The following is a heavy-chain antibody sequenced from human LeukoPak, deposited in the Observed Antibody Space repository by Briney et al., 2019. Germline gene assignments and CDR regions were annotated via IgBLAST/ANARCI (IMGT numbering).Heavy chain of an antibody. CDR2: FYPGDSDT. V-gene: IGHV5-51*01. D-gene: IGHD1-1*01. J-gene: IGHJ4*02. Sequence: GESLQISSQASGYRFTTYWIGWVRPMPGKGLEWMGMFYPGDSDTRNSPSFEGQVTLSADKSTTTAYLQWSSLKASDTAMYYCARGPRGGNWHEALDLWGQGTLVTVSS. CDR3: ARGPRGGNWHEALDL. CDR1: GYRFTTYW.